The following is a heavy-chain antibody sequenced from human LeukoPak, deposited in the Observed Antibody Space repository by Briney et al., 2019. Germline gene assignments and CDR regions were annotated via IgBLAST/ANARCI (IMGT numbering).Heavy chain of an antibody. J-gene: IGHJ4*02. CDR2: ITGSGGTT. Sequence: PGGSLRLSCAASGFTFSSYAMSWVRQAPGKGLEWVSAITGSGGTTYYADSVKGRFTISRDNSKNTLYLQMNSLRAEDTAVYYCARERVRSSWYLAEGYWGQGTLVTVSS. CDR3: ARERVRSSWYLAEGY. D-gene: IGHD6-13*01. CDR1: GFTFSSYA. V-gene: IGHV3-23*01.